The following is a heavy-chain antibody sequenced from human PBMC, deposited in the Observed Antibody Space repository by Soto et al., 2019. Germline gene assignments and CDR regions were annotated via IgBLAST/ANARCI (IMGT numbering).Heavy chain of an antibody. J-gene: IGHJ4*02. Sequence: QVQLVQSGAEVKKPGASVKVSCKASGYTFTSYGISWVRQAPGQGLEWMGWISAYNGNTNYAQKLQGRVTMTTDTSTSTAYVELRSLRSDDTAVYCCASRRDGYNYGDYWGQGTLVTVSS. V-gene: IGHV1-18*01. CDR3: ASRRDGYNYGDY. D-gene: IGHD5-12*01. CDR2: ISAYNGNT. CDR1: GYTFTSYG.